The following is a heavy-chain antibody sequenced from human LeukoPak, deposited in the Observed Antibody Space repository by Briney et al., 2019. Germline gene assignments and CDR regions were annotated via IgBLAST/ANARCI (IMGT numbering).Heavy chain of an antibody. CDR3: ARGHYYDSSGYHDAFDI. CDR1: GGSVSSGSYY. V-gene: IGHV4-61*01. Sequence: SETLSLTCTVSGGSVSSGSYYWSWIRQPPGKGLEWIGYIYYSGSTNYNPSLKSRVTISVDTSKNQFSLKLSSVTAADTAVYYCARGHYYDSSGYHDAFDIWGQGTMVTVSS. J-gene: IGHJ3*02. D-gene: IGHD3-22*01. CDR2: IYYSGST.